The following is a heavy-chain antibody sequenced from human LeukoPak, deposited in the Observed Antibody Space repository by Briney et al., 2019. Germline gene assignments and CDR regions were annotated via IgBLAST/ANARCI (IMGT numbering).Heavy chain of an antibody. D-gene: IGHD6-19*01. CDR2: IKQDGSEK. J-gene: IGHJ3*02. V-gene: IGHV3-7*01. Sequence: PGGSLRLSCAASGFTFSSYWMRWVRQAPGKGLEWVANIKQDGSEKYYVDSVKGRFTISRDNAKNSLYLQMNSLRAEDTAVYYCARDPGAVAGTGAFDIWGQGTMVTVSS. CDR3: ARDPGAVAGTGAFDI. CDR1: GFTFSSYW.